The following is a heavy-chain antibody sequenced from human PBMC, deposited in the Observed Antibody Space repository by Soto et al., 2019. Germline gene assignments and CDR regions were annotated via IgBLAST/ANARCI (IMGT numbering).Heavy chain of an antibody. D-gene: IGHD3-10*01. J-gene: IGHJ5*02. Sequence: PSATLSLTCTVSGGSISSYYWSWIRQPPGKGLEWIGYIYYSGSTNYSPSLKSRVTISVDTSKNQFSLKLSSVTAADTAVYYCAQTYYYGSGRGFDPWGQGTLVTVSS. CDR1: GGSISSYY. V-gene: IGHV4-59*01. CDR2: IYYSGST. CDR3: AQTYYYGSGRGFDP.